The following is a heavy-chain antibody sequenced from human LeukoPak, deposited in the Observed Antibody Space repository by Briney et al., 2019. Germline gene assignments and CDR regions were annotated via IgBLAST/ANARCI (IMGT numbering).Heavy chain of an antibody. J-gene: IGHJ3*02. D-gene: IGHD3-3*01. Sequence: GESLKISYKGSGYSFTSYWIGWVRQMPGKGLEWMGIIYPGDSDTRYSPSFQGQVTISADKSISTAYLQWSSLKASDTAMYYCARAPNYDFWSGYSPGAFDIWGQGTMVTVSS. CDR3: ARAPNYDFWSGYSPGAFDI. CDR1: GYSFTSYW. V-gene: IGHV5-51*01. CDR2: IYPGDSDT.